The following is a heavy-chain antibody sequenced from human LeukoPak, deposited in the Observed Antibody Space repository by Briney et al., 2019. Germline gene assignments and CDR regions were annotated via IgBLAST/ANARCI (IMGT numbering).Heavy chain of an antibody. V-gene: IGHV4-39*01. CDR3: ARLGYCSSTSCYTGGY. D-gene: IGHD2-2*02. J-gene: IGHJ4*02. CDR2: IYYSGST. Sequence: PSETLSLTCTVSGGSISSSSYYWGWIRQPPGKGLEWIGSIYYSGSTYYSPSLKSRVTISVDTSKNQFSLKLSSVTAADTAVYYCARLGYCSSTSCYTGGYWGQGTLVTVSS. CDR1: GGSISSSSYY.